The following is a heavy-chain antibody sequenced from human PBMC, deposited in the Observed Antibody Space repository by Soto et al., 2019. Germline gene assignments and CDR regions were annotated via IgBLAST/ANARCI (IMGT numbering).Heavy chain of an antibody. Sequence: EVQLVESGGGLVQPGGSLRLSCAASGFTFNSYWMQWVRNAPGTGLEWVSRIDGDEDSTTNYADSVKGRFTISRDNVKNTLYLQMNSRRAEDTPVYYCVRDSHGDYWGQGTLVTVSS. CDR3: VRDSHGDY. CDR1: GFTFNSYW. J-gene: IGHJ4*02. CDR2: IDGDEDSTT. V-gene: IGHV3-74*01.